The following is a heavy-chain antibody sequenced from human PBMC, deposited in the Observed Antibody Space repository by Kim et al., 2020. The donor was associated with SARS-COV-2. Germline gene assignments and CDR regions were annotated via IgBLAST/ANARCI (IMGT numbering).Heavy chain of an antibody. V-gene: IGHV4-59*08. D-gene: IGHD2-2*01. J-gene: IGHJ4*02. CDR2: IYYAGST. CDR1: GGSISDHY. Sequence: SETLSLTCTVSGGSISDHYWSWIRQPPGKGLEWIGYIYYAGSTTYNPSLKRRVTMSVDTSKTQFSLNLSSVTAADTAVYYCARHSTTSWTYFDYWGQGTLVTVSS. CDR3: ARHSTTSWTYFDY.